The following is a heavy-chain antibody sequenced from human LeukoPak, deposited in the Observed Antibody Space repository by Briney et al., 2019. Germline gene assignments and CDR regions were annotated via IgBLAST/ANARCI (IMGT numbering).Heavy chain of an antibody. V-gene: IGHV3-23*01. J-gene: IGHJ5*02. Sequence: GGSLRLSCAASGFTFSTYGMSWLRQAPGKGQEWVSIISSNGDTTYYADSVKGRFTISRDNSKNTLYLQMNSLRAEDTALYYCAKGGIVARRFDPWGQGTLVTVSS. D-gene: IGHD6-6*01. CDR3: AKGGIVARRFDP. CDR1: GFTFSTYG. CDR2: ISSNGDTT.